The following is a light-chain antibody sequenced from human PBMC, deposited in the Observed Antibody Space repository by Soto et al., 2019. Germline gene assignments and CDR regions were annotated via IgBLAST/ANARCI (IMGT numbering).Light chain of an antibody. CDR2: AAS. Sequence: DIQLTQSPSFLSASVGDRVTITCRASQGISSYLAWYQQKPGKAPKLLIYAASTLQSGVPSRFSGSGSGTEFTLTISGLQPKDFATYYCQQLNSYTFGQGTKLEIK. CDR3: QQLNSYT. CDR1: QGISSY. V-gene: IGKV1-9*01. J-gene: IGKJ2*01.